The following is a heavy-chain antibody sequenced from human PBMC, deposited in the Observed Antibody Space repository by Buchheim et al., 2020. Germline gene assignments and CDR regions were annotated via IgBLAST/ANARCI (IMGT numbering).Heavy chain of an antibody. CDR1: GGTLSSYA. J-gene: IGHJ4*02. CDR2: IIPVSDTT. CDR3: ARGNSDSWYGFDH. Sequence: QVQLVQSGAEVKKPGSSVKVSCKASGGTLSSYALSWVRQAPGQGPEWMGGIIPVSDTTNYAQNFQGRVTITAEKSTSTAYLELSSLRSDDTAVYYCARGNSDSWYGFDHWGQGTL. V-gene: IGHV1-69*06. D-gene: IGHD2-2*01.